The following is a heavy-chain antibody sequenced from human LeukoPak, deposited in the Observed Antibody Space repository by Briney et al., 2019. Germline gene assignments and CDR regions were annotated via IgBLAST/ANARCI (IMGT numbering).Heavy chain of an antibody. Sequence: GGSLRLSWAAAGFTFSSYSLTWVRQAPGKGLEWVSSISSSSSYIYYADSVKGRFTISRDNAKNSLYLQMNSLGAEDTAVYYCALDYYDSSGYYRNWGQGTMVTVSS. CDR1: GFTFSSYS. J-gene: IGHJ3*01. CDR3: ALDYYDSSGYYRN. D-gene: IGHD3-22*01. CDR2: ISSSSSYI. V-gene: IGHV3-21*01.